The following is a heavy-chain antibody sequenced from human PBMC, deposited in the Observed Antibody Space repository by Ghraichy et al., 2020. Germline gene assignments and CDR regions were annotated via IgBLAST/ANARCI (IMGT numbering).Heavy chain of an antibody. D-gene: IGHD5-12*01. CDR2: ISSRSGTI. CDR1: GFNFNYYN. J-gene: IGHJ6*02. CDR3: ARDSGRAYGMDV. Sequence: LSLTCAASGFNFNYYNMNWVRQAPGKGLEWVSYISSRSGTIYYADSVKGRFTISRDNAKNSLYLQMNSLRDGDTAVYYCARDSGRAYGMDVWGQGTTVTVSS. V-gene: IGHV3-48*02.